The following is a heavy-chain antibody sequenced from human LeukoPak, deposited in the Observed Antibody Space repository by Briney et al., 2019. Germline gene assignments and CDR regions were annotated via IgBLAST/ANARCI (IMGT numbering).Heavy chain of an antibody. V-gene: IGHV4-38-2*01. Sequence: PSETLSLTCAVSGYSISSGYYWGWIRQPPGKGLEWIGSIYHSGSTYYNPSLKSRVTISVDTSKNQFSLKLSSVTAADTAMYYCARYQLLQYYYYGMDVWGQGTTVTVSS. J-gene: IGHJ6*02. D-gene: IGHD2-2*01. CDR3: ARYQLLQYYYYGMDV. CDR1: GYSISSGYY. CDR2: IYHSGST.